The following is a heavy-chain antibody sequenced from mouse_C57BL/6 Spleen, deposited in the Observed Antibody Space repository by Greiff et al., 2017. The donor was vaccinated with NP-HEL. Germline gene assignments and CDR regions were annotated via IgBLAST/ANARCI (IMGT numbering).Heavy chain of an antibody. CDR2: INPGSGGT. CDR1: GYAFTNYL. V-gene: IGHV1-54*01. CDR3: ARGDYGSYYFDY. D-gene: IGHD1-1*01. J-gene: IGHJ2*01. Sequence: VQLVESGAELVRPGTSVKVSCKASGYAFTNYLIEWVKQRPGQGLEWIGVINPGSGGTNYNEKFKGKATLTADKSSSTAYMQLSSLTSEDSAVYFCARGDYGSYYFDYWGQGTTLTVSS.